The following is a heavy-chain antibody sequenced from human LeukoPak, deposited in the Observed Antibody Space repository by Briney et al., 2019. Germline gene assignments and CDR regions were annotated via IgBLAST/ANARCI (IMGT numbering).Heavy chain of an antibody. CDR1: GFAFGSEA. Sequence: GGSLRLSCAVSGFAFGSEAMSWVRQSPARGLEWVASISPGGGTTYYADYVKGRFTISRDNAKNSLYLQMNSLRAEDTAVYYCARDRDYDYVWGSHPPGHAFDIWGQGTMVTVSS. D-gene: IGHD3-16*01. V-gene: IGHV3-23*01. J-gene: IGHJ3*02. CDR2: ISPGGGTT. CDR3: ARDRDYDYVWGSHPPGHAFDI.